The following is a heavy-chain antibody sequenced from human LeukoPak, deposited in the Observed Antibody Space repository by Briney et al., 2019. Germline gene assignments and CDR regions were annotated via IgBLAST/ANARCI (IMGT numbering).Heavy chain of an antibody. V-gene: IGHV1-2*02. D-gene: IGHD2-2*01. CDR1: VYTFTAYY. CDR2: INPNSGGT. Sequence: ASVKVSCTASVYTFTAYYMHWVRQSPGQGLEWRGWINPNSGGTNYAQKFQGRVTMTRDTSISTAYMELSRLRSDDTAVYYCARAFYCSSTSCYANMVDYWGQGTLVTVSS. CDR3: ARAFYCSSTSCYANMVDY. J-gene: IGHJ4*02.